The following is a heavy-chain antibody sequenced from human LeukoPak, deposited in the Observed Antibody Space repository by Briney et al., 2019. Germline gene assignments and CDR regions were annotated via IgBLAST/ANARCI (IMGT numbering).Heavy chain of an antibody. CDR3: ARAQYYDFWSGYSNYYYYMDV. Sequence: ASVKVSCKASGGTFSSYTISWVRQAPGQGLEWMGRIIPILGIANYAQKFQGRVTITADKSTSTAYMELSSLRSEDTAVYYCARAQYYDFWSGYSNYYYYMDVWGKGTTVTVSS. CDR2: IIPILGIA. V-gene: IGHV1-69*02. D-gene: IGHD3-3*01. J-gene: IGHJ6*03. CDR1: GGTFSSYT.